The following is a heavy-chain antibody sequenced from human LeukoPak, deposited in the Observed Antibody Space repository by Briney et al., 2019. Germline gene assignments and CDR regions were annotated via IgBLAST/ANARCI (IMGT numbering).Heavy chain of an antibody. V-gene: IGHV4-59*01. CDR1: GGSIISYY. CDR3: ARGPDCTNGVCYLAAFDI. J-gene: IGHJ3*02. D-gene: IGHD2-8*01. CDR2: IYYSGST. Sequence: SETLSLTCTVSGGSIISYYWSWIRQPPGKGLEWIGYIYYSGSTNYNPSLKSGVTISVDTSKNQFSLKLSSVTAADTAVYYCARGPDCTNGVCYLAAFDIWGQGTMVTVSS.